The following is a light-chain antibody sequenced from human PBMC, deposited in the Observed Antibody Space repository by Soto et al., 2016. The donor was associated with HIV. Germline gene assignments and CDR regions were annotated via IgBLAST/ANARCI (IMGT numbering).Light chain of an antibody. CDR2: DDS. J-gene: IGLJ2*01. Sequence: SYELSQPPSLSVAPRKTARITCGGDNVGSKSVQWYQQKPGQAPVLVVYDDSDRPSGIPERFSGSNSGNTATLTISGVEAGDEADYYRQVWDVSSDLVVFGGGTKLTVL. CDR3: QVWDVSSDLVV. V-gene: IGLV3-21*03. CDR1: NVGSKS.